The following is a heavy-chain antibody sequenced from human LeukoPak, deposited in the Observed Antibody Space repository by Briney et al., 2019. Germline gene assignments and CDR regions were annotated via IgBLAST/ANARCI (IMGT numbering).Heavy chain of an antibody. D-gene: IGHD2-15*01. Sequence: GASVKVSCKASGYTFTGYYMHWVRQAPGQGLEWMGRINPNSGGTNYAQKFQGRVHMTRDTSISTAYMELSRLRSDDTAVYYCARVRLGCSGGSCDLTLDYWGQGTLVTVSS. CDR2: INPNSGGT. J-gene: IGHJ4*02. V-gene: IGHV1-2*06. CDR3: ARVRLGCSGGSCDLTLDY. CDR1: GYTFTGYY.